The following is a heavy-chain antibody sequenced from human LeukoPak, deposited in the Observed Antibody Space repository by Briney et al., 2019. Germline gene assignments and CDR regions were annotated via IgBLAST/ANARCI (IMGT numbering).Heavy chain of an antibody. Sequence: GASVKVSCKASGYTFTSYYMHWVRQAPGQGLEWMGIINPSGGSTSYAQKFQGRVTMTRDTSTSTVYMELSSLRSEDTAVYYCARDSRPLIQLWSEAENWFDPWGQGTLVTVSS. V-gene: IGHV1-46*01. CDR1: GYTFTSYY. D-gene: IGHD5-18*01. CDR3: ARDSRPLIQLWSEAENWFDP. CDR2: INPSGGST. J-gene: IGHJ5*02.